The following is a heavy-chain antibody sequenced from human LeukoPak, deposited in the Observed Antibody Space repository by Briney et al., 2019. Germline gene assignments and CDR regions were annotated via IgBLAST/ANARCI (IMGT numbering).Heavy chain of an antibody. V-gene: IGHV3-21*01. CDR3: ARWEEDSDYGMDV. D-gene: IGHD1-26*01. J-gene: IGHJ6*02. CDR2: ISSSSSYI. Sequence: GGSLRLSCAASGFTFSSYSMNWVRQAPGKGLEWVSSISSSSSYIYYADSVKGRFTISRDNAKNSLYLQMNSLRAEDTAVYYCARWEEDSDYGMDVWGQGTTVTVSS. CDR1: GFTFSSYS.